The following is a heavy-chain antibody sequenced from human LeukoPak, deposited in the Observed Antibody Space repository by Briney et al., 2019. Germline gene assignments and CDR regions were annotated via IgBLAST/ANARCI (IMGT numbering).Heavy chain of an antibody. CDR2: ISSSGSTI. Sequence: GGSLRLSCAASGFTFSSYEMNWVRQAPGKGLEWVSYISSSGSTIYYADSVKGRFTISRDNAKNSPYLQMNSLRAEDTAVYYCAKDRSGSYYKNPVFDYWGQGTLVTVSS. CDR1: GFTFSSYE. CDR3: AKDRSGSYYKNPVFDY. V-gene: IGHV3-48*03. J-gene: IGHJ4*02. D-gene: IGHD1-26*01.